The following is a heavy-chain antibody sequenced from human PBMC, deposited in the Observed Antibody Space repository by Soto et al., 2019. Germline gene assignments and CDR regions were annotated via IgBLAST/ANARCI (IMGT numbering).Heavy chain of an antibody. J-gene: IGHJ4*02. V-gene: IGHV4-61*01. Sequence: QVQLQESGPGLVKPSETLSLTCTVSGGSVNSGTYYWSWIRQPPGKGLEWIGYISYTGSTNYNPSLTSRVTISVDTSKNQFSPKLSSVTAADTAVYYCTRSLGQLSPFAYWGQGTLVTVSS. CDR1: GGSVNSGTYY. CDR3: TRSLGQLSPFAY. CDR2: ISYTGST. D-gene: IGHD1-1*01.